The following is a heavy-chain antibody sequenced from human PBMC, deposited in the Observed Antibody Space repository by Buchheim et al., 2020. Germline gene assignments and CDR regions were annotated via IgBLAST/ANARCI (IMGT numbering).Heavy chain of an antibody. CDR2: INHSGST. Sequence: QVQLQQWGAGLLKPSETLSLTCAVYGGSFSGYYWSWIRQPPGKGLEWIGEINHSGSTNYNPSLKSRVTTSVDTSKNQFSLKLRSVTAADTAVYYCARASLLRGYSGFPRWFDHWGQGTL. V-gene: IGHV4-34*01. CDR1: GGSFSGYY. CDR3: ARASLLRGYSGFPRWFDH. D-gene: IGHD5-12*01. J-gene: IGHJ5*02.